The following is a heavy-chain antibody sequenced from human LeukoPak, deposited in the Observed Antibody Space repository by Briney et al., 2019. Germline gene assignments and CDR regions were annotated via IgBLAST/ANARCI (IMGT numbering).Heavy chain of an antibody. V-gene: IGHV4-31*03. CDR1: GGSISSGGYY. CDR2: IYYSGST. D-gene: IGHD5-12*01. CDR3: ARDPGGYEIGNFDY. Sequence: NPSETLSLTCTVSGGSISSGGYYWSWIRQHPGKGLKWIGYIYYSGSTYYNPSLKSRVTISVDTSKNQFSLKLSSVTAADTAVYYCARDPGGYEIGNFDYWGQGTLVTVSS. J-gene: IGHJ4*02.